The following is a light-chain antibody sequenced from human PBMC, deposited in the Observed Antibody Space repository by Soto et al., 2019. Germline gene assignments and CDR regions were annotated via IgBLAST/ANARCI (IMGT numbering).Light chain of an antibody. CDR1: QSITNW. Sequence: DIQMTQSPSTLSASVGDRVTITCRASQSITNWLAWYQQKPGKAPKLLIYKASNLETGVPSRFSGSGSGTEFTLTISSLQPDDFATYYCQQYITYSPWTFVQGTKVDFK. CDR2: KAS. J-gene: IGKJ1*01. CDR3: QQYITYSPWT. V-gene: IGKV1-5*03.